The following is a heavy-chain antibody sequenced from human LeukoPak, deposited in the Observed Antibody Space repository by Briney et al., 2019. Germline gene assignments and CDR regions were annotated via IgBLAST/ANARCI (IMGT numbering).Heavy chain of an antibody. D-gene: IGHD2-15*01. CDR3: ARDVGRGGGY. CDR1: GFTFDDYA. V-gene: IGHV3-9*01. J-gene: IGHJ4*02. Sequence: GGSLRLSCAASGFTFDDYAMHWVRQAPGKGLEWVSGISWNSGSIGYADSVKGRFTISRDNAKNSLYLQMNSLRAEDTAVYYCARDVGRGGGYWGQGTLVTVSS. CDR2: ISWNSGSI.